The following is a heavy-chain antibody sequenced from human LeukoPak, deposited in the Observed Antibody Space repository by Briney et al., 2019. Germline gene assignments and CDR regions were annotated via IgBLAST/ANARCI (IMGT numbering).Heavy chain of an antibody. D-gene: IGHD6-19*01. Sequence: GGALRLSCVASGFSFSDYEMNWVRQAPGKGLEWVSYIGRSNTIVYYADSVKGRFTVSRDNAKNSLSLQMTSVRDEDTGLYFCAREVAGSGNNGMDVWGQGTTVTVSS. CDR2: IGRSNTIV. CDR1: GFSFSDYE. CDR3: AREVAGSGNNGMDV. J-gene: IGHJ6*02. V-gene: IGHV3-48*03.